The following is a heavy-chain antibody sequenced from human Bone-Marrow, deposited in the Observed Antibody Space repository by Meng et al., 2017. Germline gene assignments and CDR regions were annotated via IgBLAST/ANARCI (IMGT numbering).Heavy chain of an antibody. V-gene: IGHV3-33*08. CDR3: ARDDWGPIGY. CDR2: IWYDRSNR. J-gene: IGHJ4*02. Sequence: VQMGGSRGGLVPPGRCLRLSSSASGFTFSRFAMHWGRQAPGKGVGWVAVIWYDRSNRYYADSVKGRFTISRDNSKNTLYLQMNSLRDEDTAVHYCARDDWGPIGYWGQGTLVTVSS. D-gene: IGHD7-27*01. CDR1: GFTFSRFA.